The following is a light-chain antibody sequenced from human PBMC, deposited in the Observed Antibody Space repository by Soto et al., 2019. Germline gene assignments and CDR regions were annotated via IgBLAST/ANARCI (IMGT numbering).Light chain of an antibody. CDR1: QSLTTS. CDR2: DAS. Sequence: DIVLTQSPATLSLSPGDRATLSCRASQSLTTSLSWYQHLPGQAPRLLIYDASNSTAGVPARFSGSGSGTHFSLTISCRERADFAVYYFQHRCNCPSLTFGGGTKLELK. V-gene: IGKV3-11*01. CDR3: QHRCNCPSLT. J-gene: IGKJ4*01.